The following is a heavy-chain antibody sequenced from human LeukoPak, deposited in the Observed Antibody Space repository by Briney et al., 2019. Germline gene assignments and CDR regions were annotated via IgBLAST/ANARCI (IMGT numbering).Heavy chain of an antibody. D-gene: IGHD1-26*01. CDR1: GFTFSSSA. Sequence: GGSLRLSCAASGFTFSSSAMHWVRQVPGKGLEFVSAISSSGGTTFHADSVKGRFTISRDNSKNTLYLQMGSLRAEDMAVYYCARSASYSGHFDYWGQGTLVTVSS. J-gene: IGHJ4*02. CDR2: ISSSGGTT. CDR3: ARSASYSGHFDY. V-gene: IGHV3-64*02.